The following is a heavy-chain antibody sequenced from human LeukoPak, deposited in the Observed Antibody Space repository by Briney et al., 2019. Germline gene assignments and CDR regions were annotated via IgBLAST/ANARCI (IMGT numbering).Heavy chain of an antibody. CDR1: GFTFSNYW. D-gene: IGHD4-17*01. V-gene: IGHV3-7*04. CDR3: ARGDGHLY. Sequence: GGSLRLSCAASGFTFSNYWMSWVRQAAGKGLEWVASIKEDGSDKHYVDSVKGRFTISRDNAKNSLYLQMNSLRTEDTAVYYCARGDGHLYWGQGTLVTVSS. CDR2: IKEDGSDK. J-gene: IGHJ4*02.